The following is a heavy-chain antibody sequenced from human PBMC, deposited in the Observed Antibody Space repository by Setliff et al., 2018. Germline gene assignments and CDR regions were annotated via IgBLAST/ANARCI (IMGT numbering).Heavy chain of an antibody. CDR3: AREGVDSRSSTDYRYYMDV. Sequence: SVKVSCKASGGTFSSYVINWVRQAPRQGLEWMGGIIPIFGTANYAHKFQGRVTIITDESTSTAYMELSSLRSEDTAVYYCAREGVDSRSSTDYRYYMDVWGIGTTVTVSS. CDR2: IIPIFGTA. V-gene: IGHV1-69*05. D-gene: IGHD5-12*01. J-gene: IGHJ6*03. CDR1: GGTFSSYV.